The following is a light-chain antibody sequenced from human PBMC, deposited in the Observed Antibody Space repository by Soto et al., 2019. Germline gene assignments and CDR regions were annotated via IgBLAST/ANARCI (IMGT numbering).Light chain of an antibody. J-gene: IGLJ2*01. CDR3: AAWDDSLSGVV. Sequence: QSVLTQPPSTSGTPGQRVTISCSGSTSNIGSNAVTWYLQLPGTAPKLLIYSNYQRPSGVPDRFSGSKSGTSASLAIGGLQSEDEADYYCAAWDDSLSGVVFGGGTKLTVL. V-gene: IGLV1-44*01. CDR1: TSNIGSNA. CDR2: SNY.